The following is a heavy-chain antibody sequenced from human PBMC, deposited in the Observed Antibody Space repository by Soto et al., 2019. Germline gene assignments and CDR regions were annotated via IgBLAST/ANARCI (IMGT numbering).Heavy chain of an antibody. CDR2: IYYSGST. CDR3: ASRHDYEPLDY. Sequence: PSETLSLTCTVSGGSISSGDYYWSWIRQPPGKGLEWIGYIYYSGSTYYNPSLKSRVTISVDTSKNQFSLKLSSVTAADTAVYCCASRHDYEPLDYWGQGTLVTVSS. CDR1: GGSISSGDYY. J-gene: IGHJ4*02. V-gene: IGHV4-30-4*01. D-gene: IGHD4-17*01.